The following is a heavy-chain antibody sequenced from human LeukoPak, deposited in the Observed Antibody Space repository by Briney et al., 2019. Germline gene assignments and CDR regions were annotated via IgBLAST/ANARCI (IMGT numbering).Heavy chain of an antibody. CDR1: GYTFTGYY. Sequence: ASVKVSCKASGYTFTGYYMHWVRQAPGQGLEWMGWINPNSGGTNYAQKFQGRVTMTRDTSISTAYMEPSRLRSDDTAVYYCARDADSSDSFEYWGQGTLVTVSS. CDR3: ARDADSSDSFEY. J-gene: IGHJ4*02. V-gene: IGHV1-2*02. D-gene: IGHD3-22*01. CDR2: INPNSGGT.